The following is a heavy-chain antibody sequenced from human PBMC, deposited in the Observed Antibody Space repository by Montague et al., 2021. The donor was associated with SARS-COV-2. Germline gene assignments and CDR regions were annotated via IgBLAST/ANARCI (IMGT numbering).Heavy chain of an antibody. Sequence: TLSLTCTVSGGSFSSGDYYWSRIRQAPGKGLEWIGYIYYTGSTYYNLSLKSRVTISVDTSQNLLSLKLSSVTAADTAVYYCARVPAGGGIDSWGQGTLVTVSS. CDR1: GGSFSSGDYY. V-gene: IGHV4-30-4*08. CDR3: ARVPAGGGIDS. J-gene: IGHJ4*02. CDR2: IYYTGST. D-gene: IGHD4-23*01.